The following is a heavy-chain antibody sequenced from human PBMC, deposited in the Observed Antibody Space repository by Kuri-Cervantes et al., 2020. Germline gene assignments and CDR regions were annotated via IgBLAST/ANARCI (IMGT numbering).Heavy chain of an antibody. CDR2: ISSSSSFI. D-gene: IGHD3-16*01. Sequence: GGSLRLSCAASGFTFSSYSMNWVRQAPGKGLEWVSSISSSSSFIYYADSVKGRFTISRDNAKNSLYLQMNSLRAEDTAVYYCARENGYYGMDVWGQGTTVTVSS. CDR3: ARENGYYGMDV. J-gene: IGHJ6*02. CDR1: GFTFSSYS. V-gene: IGHV3-21*01.